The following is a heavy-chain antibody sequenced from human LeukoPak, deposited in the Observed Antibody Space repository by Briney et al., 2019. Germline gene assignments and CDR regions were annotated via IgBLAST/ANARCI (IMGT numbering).Heavy chain of an antibody. CDR1: GGSISSYY. D-gene: IGHD1-14*01. V-gene: IGHV4-59*01. CDR2: IYYSGST. Sequence: PSETLSHTCTVSGGSISSYYWSWIRQPPGKGLEWIGYIYYSGSTNYNPSLKSRVTISVDTSKNQFSLKLSSVTAADTAVYYCAGAEEPVHPRIFDIWGQGTMVTVSS. CDR3: AGAEEPVHPRIFDI. J-gene: IGHJ3*02.